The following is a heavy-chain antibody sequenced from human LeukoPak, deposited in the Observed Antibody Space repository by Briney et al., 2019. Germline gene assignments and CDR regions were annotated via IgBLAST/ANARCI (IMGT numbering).Heavy chain of an antibody. J-gene: IGHJ3*02. CDR2: ISAYNGNT. CDR1: GYTFTNYG. CDR3: ARDQSVRLLQTSSTYFKHVFAI. V-gene: IGHV1-18*04. D-gene: IGHD6-13*01. Sequence: ASVKVSCKTSGYTFTNYGISWVRQAPGLGLEWMGWISAYNGNTNYAQKVQGRVTMTTDTSTSTTYMELRSLRFDDTAVYYCARDQSVRLLQTSSTYFKHVFAIWGQGSMVTVSS.